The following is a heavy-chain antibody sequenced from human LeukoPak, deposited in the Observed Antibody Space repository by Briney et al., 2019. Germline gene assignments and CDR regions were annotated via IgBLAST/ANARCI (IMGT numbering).Heavy chain of an antibody. D-gene: IGHD3-22*01. CDR1: GGSISSYY. Sequence: SSETLSLTCTVSGGSISSYYWSWIRQPPGKGLEWIGYIYYSGSTNYNPSLKSRVTISVYTSKNPFSLKLSSVTAADTAVYYCARVGRYYYDSSGYYRKGWFDPWGQGTLVTVSS. CDR2: IYYSGST. J-gene: IGHJ5*02. V-gene: IGHV4-59*01. CDR3: ARVGRYYYDSSGYYRKGWFDP.